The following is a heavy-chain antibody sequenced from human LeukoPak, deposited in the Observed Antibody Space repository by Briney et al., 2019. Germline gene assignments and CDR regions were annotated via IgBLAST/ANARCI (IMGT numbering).Heavy chain of an antibody. CDR3: ARDKEWLITPYYFDY. CDR2: ISAYNGNT. Sequence: ASVNLSCKASGYTFTSYGIRWVRQAPGQGLEWMGCISAYNGNTNYAQKLQGRVTMTTDTSTSTAYMELRSLRSDDTAVYYCARDKEWLITPYYFDYWGQGTLVTVSS. V-gene: IGHV1-18*01. CDR1: GYTFTSYG. D-gene: IGHD6-19*01. J-gene: IGHJ4*02.